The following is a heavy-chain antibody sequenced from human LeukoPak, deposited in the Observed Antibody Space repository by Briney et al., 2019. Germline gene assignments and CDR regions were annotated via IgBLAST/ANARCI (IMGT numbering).Heavy chain of an antibody. CDR2: ISSSGTT. Sequence: PSETLSLTCSVSVGSISGYYWIWSRQPPGKGLEWIGQISSSGTTTYDPSLKRRVTISLDTSKNQFSLKLTSVTAADTAVYYCVKYGVHYDYDSWGQGTLVTVSS. CDR1: VGSISGYY. V-gene: IGHV4-59*01. CDR3: VKYGVHYDYDS. D-gene: IGHD4-17*01. J-gene: IGHJ4*02.